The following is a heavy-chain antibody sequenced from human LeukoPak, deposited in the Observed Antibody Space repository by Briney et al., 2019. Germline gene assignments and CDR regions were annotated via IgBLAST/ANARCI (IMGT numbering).Heavy chain of an antibody. J-gene: IGHJ4*02. V-gene: IGHV3-7*01. CDR1: GFTFSSYW. CDR2: IKQDGSEK. Sequence: GGSLTLSCAASGFTFSSYWMNWVRQAPGKGLEWVANIKQDGSEKYYVDSVKGRFTISRDNAENSLYLQMSSLRAEDTAVYSCASGYGDLIDYWGQGTLVTVSS. D-gene: IGHD4-17*01. CDR3: ASGYGDLIDY.